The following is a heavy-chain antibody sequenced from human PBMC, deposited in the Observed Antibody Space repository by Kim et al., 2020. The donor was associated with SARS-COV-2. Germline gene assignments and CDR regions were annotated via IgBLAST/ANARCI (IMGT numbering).Heavy chain of an antibody. Sequence: GGSLRLSCVASGFTFSNYGMMWVRQAPGKGLEWGSGVSGSGESTYYAESVRGRFSISRDNSKNTLYLHMNSLRAEDTATYYCTKCSYHNGPERIDYWGQG. CDR2: VSGSGEST. D-gene: IGHD3-10*01. CDR3: TKCSYHNGPERIDY. V-gene: IGHV3-23*01. CDR1: GFTFSNYG. J-gene: IGHJ4*02.